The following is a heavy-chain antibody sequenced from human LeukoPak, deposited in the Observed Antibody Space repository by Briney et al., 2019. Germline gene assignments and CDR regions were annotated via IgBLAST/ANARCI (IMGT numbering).Heavy chain of an antibody. J-gene: IGHJ4*02. Sequence: PSETLSLTCTVSGGSISSSSYYWGWIRQPPGKGLEWIGSIYYSGSTYYNPSLKSRVTISVDTSKNQFSLKLSSVTAADTAVYYCARAPYSSSSVYYFDYWGQGTLVTVSS. CDR2: IYYSGST. V-gene: IGHV4-39*07. CDR3: ARAPYSSSSVYYFDY. CDR1: GGSISSSSYY. D-gene: IGHD6-6*01.